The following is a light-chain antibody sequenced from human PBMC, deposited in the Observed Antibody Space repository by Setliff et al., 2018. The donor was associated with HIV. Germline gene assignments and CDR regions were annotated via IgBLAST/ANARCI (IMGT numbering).Light chain of an antibody. CDR1: SSDVGSSNL. J-gene: IGLJ2*01. Sequence: QSALTQPASVSGSPGQSITISCTGTSSDVGSSNLVSWYQHHPGKAPKLIIFDVTKRPSGVSDRFSGSRSGNTASLTLSGLQAEDEANYYCCSYAGRSTVVFGGGTKVTV. CDR2: DVT. CDR3: CSYAGRSTVV. V-gene: IGLV2-23*02.